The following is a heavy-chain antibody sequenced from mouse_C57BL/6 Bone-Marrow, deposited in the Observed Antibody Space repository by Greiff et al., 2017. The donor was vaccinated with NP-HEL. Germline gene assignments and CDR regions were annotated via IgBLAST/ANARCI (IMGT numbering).Heavy chain of an antibody. J-gene: IGHJ2*01. CDR1: GYTFTNYW. V-gene: IGHV1-72*01. CDR3: ARDYYGGVYFDY. D-gene: IGHD1-1*01. CDR2: IDPNSGGT. Sequence: QVQLQQPGAELVKPGASVKLSCKASGYTFTNYWMHWVKQRPGRGLEWIGRIDPNSGGTKYNEKFKSKATLTVDKPSRTAYMQLRSMTSEDSAVYYCARDYYGGVYFDYAGQGTTLTVSS.